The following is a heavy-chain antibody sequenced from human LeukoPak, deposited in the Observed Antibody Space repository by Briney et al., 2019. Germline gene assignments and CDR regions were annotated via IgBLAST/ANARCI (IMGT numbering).Heavy chain of an antibody. CDR3: ARGKFVRFLDYYMDV. J-gene: IGHJ6*03. CDR2: ISAYNGNT. CDR1: GYTFTSYD. V-gene: IGHV1-18*01. Sequence: ASVKVSCKASGYTFTSYDINWVRQATGQGLEWMGWISAYNGNTNYAQKLQGRVTMTTDTSTSTACMELRSLRSDDTAVYYCARGKFVRFLDYYMDVWGKGTTVTVSS. D-gene: IGHD3-3*01.